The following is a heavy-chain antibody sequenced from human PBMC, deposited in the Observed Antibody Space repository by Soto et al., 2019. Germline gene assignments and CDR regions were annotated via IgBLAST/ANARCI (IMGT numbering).Heavy chain of an antibody. CDR2: INHSGST. V-gene: IGHV4-34*01. CDR1: GGSFSGYY. D-gene: IGHD3-10*01. J-gene: IGHJ4*02. CDR3: ARGRLLWFGEYPYYFDY. Sequence: QVQLQQWGAGLLKPSETLSLTCAVYGGSFSGYYWSWIRQPPGKGLEWIGEINHSGSTNYNPSLKSRVTISVDTSKNQFSLKLSSVTAADTAVYYCARGRLLWFGEYPYYFDYWGQGTLVTVSS.